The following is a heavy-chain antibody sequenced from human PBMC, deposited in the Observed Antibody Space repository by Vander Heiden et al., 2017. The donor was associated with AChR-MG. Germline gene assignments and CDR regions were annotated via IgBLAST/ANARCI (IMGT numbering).Heavy chain of an antibody. CDR3: ASSFSESRPGRLYTYYYYGMDV. CDR1: GDSASSNRPA. D-gene: IGHD3-10*01. V-gene: IGHV6-1*01. Sequence: QVQLQQSGPGLVKPSQTHPLTCAIAGDSASSNRPAWKWIRQSPSRGLEWLGRTYYRSKWYNDYAVSVKSRITIIPYTSKNQFSLQLNSWTPEDTAVYYCASSFSESRPGRLYTYYYYGMDVWVQVTTVTVSS. CDR2: TYYRSKWYN. J-gene: IGHJ6*02.